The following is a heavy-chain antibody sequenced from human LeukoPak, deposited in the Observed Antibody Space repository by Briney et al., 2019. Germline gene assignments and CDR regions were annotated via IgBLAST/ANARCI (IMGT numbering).Heavy chain of an antibody. D-gene: IGHD3-9*01. V-gene: IGHV4-59*01. CDR3: ARVNYDIKRYYFAY. CDR2: IYYSGST. Sequence: PSETLSLTCTVSGGSISSYYWSWIRQPPGKGLEWIGYIYYSGSTNYNPSLKSRVTISVDTSKNQFSLKLSSVTAADTAVYYCARVNYDIKRYYFAYWGQGTLVTVSS. CDR1: GGSISSYY. J-gene: IGHJ4*02.